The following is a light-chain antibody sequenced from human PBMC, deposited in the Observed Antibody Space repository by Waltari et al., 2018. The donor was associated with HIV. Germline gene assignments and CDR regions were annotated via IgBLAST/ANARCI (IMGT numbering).Light chain of an antibody. CDR1: SSDLGSYNL. J-gene: IGLJ3*02. Sequence: QSALTQPASVSGSPGQTITISCTGTSSDLGSYNLVSWYQQHQGKAPKLRIYEVSKRPSGVSNRFSGSKSGNTASLTISGLQAEDEADYYCCSYAGSRVFGGGTKLTVL. CDR3: CSYAGSRV. CDR2: EVS. V-gene: IGLV2-23*02.